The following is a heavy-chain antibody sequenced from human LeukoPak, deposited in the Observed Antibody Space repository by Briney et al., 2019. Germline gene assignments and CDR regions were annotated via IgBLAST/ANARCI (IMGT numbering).Heavy chain of an antibody. CDR1: GFTFSSYS. CDR3: ARVVDTHAFDI. J-gene: IGHJ3*02. D-gene: IGHD5-18*01. CDR2: ISSSSSYI. V-gene: IGHV3-21*01. Sequence: PGGSLRLSCAASGFTFSSYSMNWVRQAPGKGLEWVSSISSSSSYIYYADSVKGRFTISRGNAKNSLYLQMNSLRAEDTAVYYCARVVDTHAFDIWGQGTMVTVSS.